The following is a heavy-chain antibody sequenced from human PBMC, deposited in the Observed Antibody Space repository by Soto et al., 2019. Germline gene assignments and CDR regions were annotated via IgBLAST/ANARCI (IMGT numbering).Heavy chain of an antibody. CDR2: ISAYNGNT. CDR3: ARVALGYDYADV. D-gene: IGHD4-17*01. CDR1: GYTFLTYA. V-gene: IGHV1-18*04. Sequence: QVQLVQSGAEVIKPGASVKVSCKASGYTFLTYAITWVRQAPGQGLEWMGWISAYNGNTIYAQKLQGRVTMTTDTSTSTAYMELRSLRSDDTAVYYCARVALGYDYADVWGQGTTVTVSS. J-gene: IGHJ6*02.